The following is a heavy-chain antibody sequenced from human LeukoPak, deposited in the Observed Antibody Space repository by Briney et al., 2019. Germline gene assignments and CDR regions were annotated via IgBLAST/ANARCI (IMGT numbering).Heavy chain of an antibody. D-gene: IGHD4-17*01. V-gene: IGHV1-18*01. Sequence: ASVKVSCKASGYTFTSYGISWVRQAPGQGLEWMGWISAYNGNTNYAQKLQGRVTMTTDTSTSTAYMELRSLTSDDTAVYYCARSAHDYGDYVSRGAFDIWGQGTMVTVSS. CDR3: ARSAHDYGDYVSRGAFDI. CDR1: GYTFTSYG. CDR2: ISAYNGNT. J-gene: IGHJ3*02.